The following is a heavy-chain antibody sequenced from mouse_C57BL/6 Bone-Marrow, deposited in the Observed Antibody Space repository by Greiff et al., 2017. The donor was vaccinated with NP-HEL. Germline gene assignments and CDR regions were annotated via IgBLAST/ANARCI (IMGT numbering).Heavy chain of an antibody. Sequence: LQESGAELVRPGTSVKVSCKASGYAFTNYLIEWVKQRPGQGLEWIGVINPGSGGTNYNEKFKGKATLTADKSSSTAYMQLSSLTSEDSAVYFCARYYYGSSYGWYFDVWGTGTTVTVSS. V-gene: IGHV1-54*01. CDR3: ARYYYGSSYGWYFDV. CDR2: INPGSGGT. J-gene: IGHJ1*03. CDR1: GYAFTNYL. D-gene: IGHD1-1*01.